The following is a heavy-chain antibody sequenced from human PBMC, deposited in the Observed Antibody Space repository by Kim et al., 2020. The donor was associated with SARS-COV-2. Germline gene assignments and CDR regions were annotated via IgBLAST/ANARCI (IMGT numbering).Heavy chain of an antibody. CDR2: IYYSGST. CDR1: GGSISSSSYY. D-gene: IGHD3-10*01. V-gene: IGHV4-39*01. Sequence: SETLSLTCTVSGGSISSSSYYWGWIRQPPGKGLEWIGSIYYSGSTYYNPSLKSRVTISVDTSKNQFSLKLSSVTAADTAVYYCARATAYGSGSRKFDPWGQGTLVTVSS. CDR3: ARATAYGSGSRKFDP. J-gene: IGHJ5*02.